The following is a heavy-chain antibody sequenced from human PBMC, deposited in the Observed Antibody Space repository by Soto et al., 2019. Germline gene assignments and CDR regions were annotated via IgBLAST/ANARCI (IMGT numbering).Heavy chain of an antibody. D-gene: IGHD3-3*01. CDR3: ARDSGDFWSGYWSYFDY. V-gene: IGHV1-3*01. Sequence: QVQLVQSGAEVKKPGASVKVSCKASGYTFTSYAMHWVRQAPGQRLEWMGWTNAGNGNTKYSQKFQGRLTITRDTSPSTAHIELSSLRSEDTAVYYCARDSGDFWSGYWSYFDYWGQGTLVTVSS. CDR1: GYTFTSYA. J-gene: IGHJ4*02. CDR2: TNAGNGNT.